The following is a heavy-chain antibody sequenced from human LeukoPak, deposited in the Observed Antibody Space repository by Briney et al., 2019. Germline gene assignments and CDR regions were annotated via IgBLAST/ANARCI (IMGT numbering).Heavy chain of an antibody. Sequence: GNPLRLSCAASVFTFSNCAMHWVRQAPGKGLEWVSLISYGGTYEYYADSVKGRFTISRDNSKNTLYLQLNSLRAEDTAVYYCARDSTYYYDSGSSGPHYFDNWGQGTLVTVSS. CDR3: ARDSTYYYDSGSSGPHYFDN. J-gene: IGHJ4*02. V-gene: IGHV3-30*01. CDR2: ISYGGTYE. D-gene: IGHD3-10*01. CDR1: VFTFSNCA.